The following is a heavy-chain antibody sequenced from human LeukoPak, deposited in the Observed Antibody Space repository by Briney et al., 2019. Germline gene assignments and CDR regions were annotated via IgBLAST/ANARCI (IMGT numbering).Heavy chain of an antibody. D-gene: IGHD5-24*01. CDR1: GYTFTDYY. Sequence: ATVKISCKVSGYTFTDYYMHWVQQAPGKGLEWMGLVDPEDGGTIYAEKFRGRVTITADTSTDTAYMELSSLRSEDTAVYYCATGRWLQPFDPWGQGTLVTVSS. CDR3: ATGRWLQPFDP. J-gene: IGHJ5*02. CDR2: VDPEDGGT. V-gene: IGHV1-69-2*01.